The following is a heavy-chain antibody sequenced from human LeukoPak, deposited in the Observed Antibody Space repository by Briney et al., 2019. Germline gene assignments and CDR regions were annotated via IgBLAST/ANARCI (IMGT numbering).Heavy chain of an antibody. D-gene: IGHD5-12*01. Sequence: SVKVSCKASGGTFSSYAISWVRQAPGQGLEWMGGIIPIFGTANYAQKFQGRVTITTDESTSTAYMELSSLRSEDTAVCYCARGGSGYDSYHYFDYWGQGTLVTVSS. J-gene: IGHJ4*02. CDR2: IIPIFGTA. CDR3: ARGGSGYDSYHYFDY. V-gene: IGHV1-69*05. CDR1: GGTFSSYA.